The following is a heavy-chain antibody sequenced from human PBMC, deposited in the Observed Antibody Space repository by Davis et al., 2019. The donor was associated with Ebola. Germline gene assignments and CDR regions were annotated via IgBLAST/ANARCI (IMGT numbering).Heavy chain of an antibody. CDR1: GFTFSSYW. D-gene: IGHD2-2*01. J-gene: IGHJ6*02. V-gene: IGHV3-7*01. CDR3: AREAGYCSSTSCSRYYYYYYGMDV. Sequence: GESLKISCAASGFTFSSYWMSWVRQAPGKGLEWVANIKQDGSEKYYVDSVKGRFTISRDNAKNSLYLQMNSLRAEDTAVYYCAREAGYCSSTSCSRYYYYYYGMDVWGQGTTVTVSS. CDR2: IKQDGSEK.